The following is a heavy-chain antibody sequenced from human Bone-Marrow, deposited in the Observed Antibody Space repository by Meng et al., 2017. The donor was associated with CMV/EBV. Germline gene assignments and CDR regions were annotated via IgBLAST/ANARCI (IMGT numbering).Heavy chain of an antibody. J-gene: IGHJ4*02. Sequence: SETLSLTCTVSGASISTSSYYWGWIRQPPGKGLEWIGEINHSGSTNYNPSLKSRVTISVDTSKNQFSLKLSSVTAADTAVYYCARGPYGATLDYWGQGTLVTVSS. D-gene: IGHD4/OR15-4a*01. CDR2: INHSGST. CDR3: ARGPYGATLDY. CDR1: GASISTSSYY. V-gene: IGHV4-39*07.